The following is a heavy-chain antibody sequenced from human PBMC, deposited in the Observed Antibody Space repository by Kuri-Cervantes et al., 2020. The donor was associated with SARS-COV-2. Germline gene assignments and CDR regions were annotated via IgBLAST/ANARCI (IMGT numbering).Heavy chain of an antibody. J-gene: IGHJ4*02. CDR2: IWYDGSNK. CDR3: ARTKVAYTAMVGFDY. D-gene: IGHD5-18*01. CDR1: GYSFTSYW. V-gene: IGHV3-33*01. Sequence: GESLKISCKGSGYSFTSYWISWVRQAPGKGLEWVAVIWYDGSNKYYAHSVKGRFTISRDNSKNTLYLQMNSLRAEDTAVYYCARTKVAYTAMVGFDYWGQGTLVTVSS.